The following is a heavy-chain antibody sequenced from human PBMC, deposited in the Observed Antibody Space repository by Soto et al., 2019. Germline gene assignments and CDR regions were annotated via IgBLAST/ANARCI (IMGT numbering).Heavy chain of an antibody. V-gene: IGHV4-30-2*01. CDR2: IYPSGTI. CDR3: ATYTAFAKYYFDY. Sequence: SETLSLTCAVSGVSITANGYSWSWIRQPPGKGLEWIGYIYPSGTIFYNPSLNSRVTISADTSNNQFSLKLTSVTAADTAVYFCATYTAFAKYYFDYWGRGTLVTVSS. J-gene: IGHJ4*02. CDR1: GVSITANGYS. D-gene: IGHD3-16*01.